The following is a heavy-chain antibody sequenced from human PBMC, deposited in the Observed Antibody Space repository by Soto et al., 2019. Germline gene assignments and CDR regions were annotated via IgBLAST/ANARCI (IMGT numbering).Heavy chain of an antibody. CDR3: ARQGRTAMVTYYYGMDV. Sequence: QLQLQESGPGLVKPSETLSLTCTVSGGSISSSSYYWGWIRQSPGKGLEWIGSIYYSGSTYYNPSLKSRVTISVDTSKNQFSLKLSSVTAADTAVYYCARQGRTAMVTYYYGMDVWGQGTTVTVSS. J-gene: IGHJ6*02. CDR2: IYYSGST. D-gene: IGHD5-18*01. V-gene: IGHV4-39*01. CDR1: GGSISSSSYY.